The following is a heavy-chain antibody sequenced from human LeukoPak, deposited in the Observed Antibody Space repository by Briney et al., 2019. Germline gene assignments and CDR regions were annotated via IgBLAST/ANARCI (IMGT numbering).Heavy chain of an antibody. CDR2: INHSGST. CDR3: ARERNYDYVWGSYRYGGYYFDY. D-gene: IGHD3-16*02. V-gene: IGHV4-34*01. Sequence: SETLSLTCTVYGGSFSGYYWSWIRQPPGKGLEWIGEINHSGSTNYNPSLKSRVTISVDTSKNQFSLKLSSVTAADTAVYYCARERNYDYVWGSYRYGGYYFDYWGQGTLVTVSS. J-gene: IGHJ4*02. CDR1: GGSFSGYY.